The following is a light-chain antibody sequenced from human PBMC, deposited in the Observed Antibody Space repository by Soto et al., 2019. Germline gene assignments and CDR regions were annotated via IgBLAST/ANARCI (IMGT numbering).Light chain of an antibody. V-gene: IGKV3-11*01. CDR3: QQRSIWPIT. CDR1: QSVSIY. Sequence: EIVLTQSTATLSLSPGERATLSCRASQSVSIYLSWYQQKPGQAPRLLIYDASNRATGIPARFSGSGSGTDFTLTISSLEPEDFAVYYCQQRSIWPITFGQGTRLEI. J-gene: IGKJ5*01. CDR2: DAS.